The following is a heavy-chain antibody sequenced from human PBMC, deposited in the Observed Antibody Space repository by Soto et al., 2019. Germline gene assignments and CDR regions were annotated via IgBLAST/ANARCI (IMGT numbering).Heavy chain of an antibody. V-gene: IGHV1-69*12. CDR3: ASHYDSSGYYYRGLDY. D-gene: IGHD3-22*01. CDR2: IIPIFGTA. Sequence: QVQLVQSGAEVKKPGSSVKVSCKASGGTFSSYAISWVRQAPGQGLEWMGGIIPIFGTADYAQKFQGRVTITADESTSTRNVAVSSLRSEDTAVYYCASHYDSSGYYYRGLDYWGQGTLVTVSS. CDR1: GGTFSSYA. J-gene: IGHJ4*02.